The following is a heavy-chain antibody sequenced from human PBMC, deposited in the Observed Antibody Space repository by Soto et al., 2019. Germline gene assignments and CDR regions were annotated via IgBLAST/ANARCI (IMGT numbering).Heavy chain of an antibody. V-gene: IGHV2-5*02. Sequence: QITLKESGPTQVKPTQTLTLTCTFSGFSLITGGVSVAWIRQPPGKALEWLALISGDDEKRYSPSLISRLTITKDTTKNQVVFTMTNMDPLDTATDYCSHRRGMTMDVWGQGTTVTVSS. D-gene: IGHD6-13*01. CDR1: GFSLITGGVS. CDR3: SHRRGMTMDV. CDR2: ISGDDEK. J-gene: IGHJ6*02.